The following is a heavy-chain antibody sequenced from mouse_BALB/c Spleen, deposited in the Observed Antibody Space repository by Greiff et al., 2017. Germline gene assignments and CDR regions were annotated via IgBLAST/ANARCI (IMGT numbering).Heavy chain of an antibody. V-gene: IGHV1-7*01. CDR3: ARRGYFDD. Sequence: VQLQQSGAELAKPGASVKMSCKASGYTFTSYWMHWVKQRPGQGLEWIGYINPSTGYTEYNQKFKDKATLTADKSSSTAYMQLSSLTSEDSAVYYCARRGYFDDWGQGTTLTVAS. CDR1: GYTFTSYW. CDR2: INPSTGYT. J-gene: IGHJ2*01.